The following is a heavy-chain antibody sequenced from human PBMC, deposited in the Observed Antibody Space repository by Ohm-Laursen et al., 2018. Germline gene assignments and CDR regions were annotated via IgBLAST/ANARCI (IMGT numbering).Heavy chain of an antibody. V-gene: IGHV4-59*08. CDR2: IYYSGST. J-gene: IGHJ3*02. CDR1: GGSISSYY. CDR3: TRQDYGDYAFGI. D-gene: IGHD4-17*01. Sequence: GTLSLTCTVSGGSISSYYWSWIRQPPGKGLEGIGYIYYSGSTNYNPSLKSRVTISVDTSKNQFSLKLTSVTAADTAVYYCTRQDYGDYAFGIWGQGTMVTVSS.